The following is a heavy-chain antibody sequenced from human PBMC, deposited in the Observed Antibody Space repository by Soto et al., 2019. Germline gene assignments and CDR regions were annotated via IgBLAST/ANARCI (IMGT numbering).Heavy chain of an antibody. CDR1: GGSISSYY. CDR2: IYYSGST. CDR3: AISSKSGRYYYDISGYYGRGKAFDL. J-gene: IGHJ3*01. Sequence: PSETLSLTCTVSGGSISSYYWSWIRQPPGKGLEWIGYIYYSGSTNYNPSLKSRVTISVDTSKNQFSLKLSSVTAADTAVYYCAISSKSGRYYYDISGYYGRGKAFDLWGQGIMVTV. D-gene: IGHD3-22*01. V-gene: IGHV4-59*01.